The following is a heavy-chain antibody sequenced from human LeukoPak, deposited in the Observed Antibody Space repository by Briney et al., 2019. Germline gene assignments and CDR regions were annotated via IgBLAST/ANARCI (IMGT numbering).Heavy chain of an antibody. CDR3: VRDQGHSRHYFEY. CDR1: GFTFNSFF. Sequence: QPGGSLRLSCAASGFTFNSFFLNWVRLTPGRELEWVACISQDGSETFYMDSVRGRFTISRDNTKNSLYLQMDSLRAEDTAVYFCVRDQGHSRHYFEYWGQGALVTVSS. V-gene: IGHV3-7*01. D-gene: IGHD2-15*01. CDR2: ISQDGSET. J-gene: IGHJ4*02.